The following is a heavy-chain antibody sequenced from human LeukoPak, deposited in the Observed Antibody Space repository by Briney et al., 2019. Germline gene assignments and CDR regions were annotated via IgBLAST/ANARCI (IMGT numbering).Heavy chain of an antibody. CDR3: AKGDGSGSYLDY. CDR2: ISYDGSNK. Sequence: PGGSLRLSCAASGFTFSSYGMHWVRQAPGKGLEWVAVISYDGSNKYYADSVKGRFTISRDNSKNTLYLQMNSLRAEDTAVYYCAKGDGSGSYLDYWGQGTLVTVSS. J-gene: IGHJ4*02. CDR1: GFTFSSYG. D-gene: IGHD3-10*01. V-gene: IGHV3-30*18.